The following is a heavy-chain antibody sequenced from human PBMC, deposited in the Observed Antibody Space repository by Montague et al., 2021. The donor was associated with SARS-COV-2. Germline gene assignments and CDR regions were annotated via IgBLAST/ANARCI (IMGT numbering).Heavy chain of an antibody. J-gene: IGHJ6*02. CDR1: GFTFSTYA. CDR2: IGGGGDTT. Sequence: SLRLSCAASGFTFSTYAMSWVRQAPGKGPEWVSTIGGGGDTTYYADSVKGRFTISRDNSKNTVFLQMNSLRAEDTATYCCAKGSRYSSGVWGQGTTVTVSS. D-gene: IGHD6-19*01. V-gene: IGHV3-23*01. CDR3: AKGSRYSSGV.